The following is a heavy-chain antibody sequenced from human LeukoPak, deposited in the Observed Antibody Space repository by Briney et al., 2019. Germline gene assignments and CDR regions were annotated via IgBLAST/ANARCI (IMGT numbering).Heavy chain of an antibody. CDR2: ISGSGSST. J-gene: IGHJ4*02. CDR3: AKDRGNSEHEFDY. V-gene: IGHV3-23*01. D-gene: IGHD1-14*01. Sequence: PGGSLRLSCAASGFTFSSYAMSWVRQAPGKGLEWVSVISGSGSSTYYADSVKGRFTISRDNSKSTLYLQMNSLRGEDTAVYYCAKDRGNSEHEFDYWGQGTLVTVSS. CDR1: GFTFSSYA.